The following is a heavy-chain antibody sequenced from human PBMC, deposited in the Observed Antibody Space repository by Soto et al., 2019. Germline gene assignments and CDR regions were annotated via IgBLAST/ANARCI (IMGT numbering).Heavy chain of an antibody. V-gene: IGHV3-23*01. D-gene: IGHD3-16*01. Sequence: PGGSLRLSCVASGFTFGNFAMSWVRQAPGKGLEWVSLISVGGGTRYYVDSVKGRFTISRDLSKNTLYLQMSSLRVDDTAVYFCAKHGGMAASRGAFDLWGQGTMVTVSS. J-gene: IGHJ3*01. CDR1: GFTFGNFA. CDR2: ISVGGGTR. CDR3: AKHGGMAASRGAFDL.